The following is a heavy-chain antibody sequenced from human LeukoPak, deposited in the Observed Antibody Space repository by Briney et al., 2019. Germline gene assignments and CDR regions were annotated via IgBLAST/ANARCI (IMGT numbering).Heavy chain of an antibody. CDR2: INPNSGGT. CDR1: GYTFTSYY. V-gene: IGHV1-2*02. J-gene: IGHJ3*02. D-gene: IGHD3-22*01. CDR3: ARRGDYYDSSGYYHDAFDI. Sequence: ASVKVSCKASGYTFTSYYMHWVRQAPGQGLEWMGWINPNSGGTNYAQKFQGRVTMTRDTSISTAYMELSRLRSDDTAVYYCARRGDYYDSSGYYHDAFDIWGQGTMVTVSS.